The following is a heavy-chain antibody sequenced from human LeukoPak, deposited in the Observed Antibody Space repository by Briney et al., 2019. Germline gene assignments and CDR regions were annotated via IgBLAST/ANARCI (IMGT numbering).Heavy chain of an antibody. V-gene: IGHV4-34*01. J-gene: IGHJ4*02. D-gene: IGHD3-22*01. Sequence: SETLSLTCAVYGGSFSGYYWSWIRQPPGKGLEWIGEINHSGSTNYNPSLKSRVTISVDTSKNQFSLKLSSVTAADTAVYYCAKGYDSSGYYLDYWGQGTLVTVSP. CDR1: GGSFSGYY. CDR3: AKGYDSSGYYLDY. CDR2: INHSGST.